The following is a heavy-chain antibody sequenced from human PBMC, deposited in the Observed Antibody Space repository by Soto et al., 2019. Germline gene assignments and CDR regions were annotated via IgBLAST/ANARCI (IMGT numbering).Heavy chain of an antibody. J-gene: IGHJ4*02. Sequence: PSWTQRQTCVEADSADHGGRWSWIRQPPGKGLEWLGYVYYNGITNYNPSLKSRVTMSVDTSKNQVSLNLTSLTAADTATYYCAKANWYSEYCGQGIPVTVSS. CDR2: VYYNGIT. CDR3: AKANWYSEY. D-gene: IGHD7-27*01. V-gene: IGHV4-59*02. CDR1: DSADHGGR.